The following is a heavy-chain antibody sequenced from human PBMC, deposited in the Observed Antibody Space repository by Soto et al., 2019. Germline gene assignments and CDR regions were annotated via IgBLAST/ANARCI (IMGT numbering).Heavy chain of an antibody. V-gene: IGHV1-18*01. D-gene: IGHD6-19*01. J-gene: IGHJ5*02. Sequence: ASVKVSCKASGYTFTSYGISWVRRAPGQGLEWMGWISAYNGNTNYAQKLQGRVTMTTDTSTSTAYMELRSLRSDDTVVYYCARDRGSGWYFGWFDPWGQGTLVTVS. CDR3: ARDRGSGWYFGWFDP. CDR2: ISAYNGNT. CDR1: GYTFTSYG.